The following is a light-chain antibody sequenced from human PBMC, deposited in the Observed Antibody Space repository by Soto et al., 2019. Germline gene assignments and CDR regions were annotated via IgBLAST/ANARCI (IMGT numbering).Light chain of an antibody. CDR1: QSVSSN. V-gene: IGKV3-15*01. Sequence: EIVMTQSPATLSVSPGERATLSCRACQSVSSNLAWYQQKPGQAPRLLIYGASTRATGIPARFSGSGSGTEFTLTISSLQSEDFAVYYCQQYRTFGQGTKVEIK. CDR3: QQYRT. CDR2: GAS. J-gene: IGKJ1*01.